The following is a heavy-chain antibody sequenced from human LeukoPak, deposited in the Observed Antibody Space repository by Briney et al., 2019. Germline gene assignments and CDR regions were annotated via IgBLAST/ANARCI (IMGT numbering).Heavy chain of an antibody. CDR1: GDTVSSNSAA. Sequence: SQTLSLTCDIPGDTVSSNSAAWDWIRQSPSRGLEWLGRTYYRSKWYYDYAVSVKSRITISPDTSKNRFSLQLNSVTADDTAVYYCARGFALDFWGQGTMVTVYS. V-gene: IGHV6-1*01. J-gene: IGHJ3*01. CDR3: ARGFALDF. CDR2: TYYRSKWYY.